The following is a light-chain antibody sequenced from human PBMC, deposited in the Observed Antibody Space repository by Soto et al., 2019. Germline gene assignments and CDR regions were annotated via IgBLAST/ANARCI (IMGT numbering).Light chain of an antibody. CDR2: GAF. Sequence: ENVLTQSPATLSVSPGERATLSCRTSQIIGTNLAWYQQKPGQAPRLLIYGAFIKAPGFAVRIRGTVSGSEFTLTISSLQTEDGALYYCQQYDKWPYTFGQGTNLEIK. CDR3: QQYDKWPYT. J-gene: IGKJ2*01. CDR1: QIIGTN. V-gene: IGKV3-15*01.